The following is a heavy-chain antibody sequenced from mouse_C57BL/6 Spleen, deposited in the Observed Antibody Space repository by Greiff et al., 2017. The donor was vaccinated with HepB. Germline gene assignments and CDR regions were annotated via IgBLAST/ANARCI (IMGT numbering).Heavy chain of an antibody. CDR1: GYTFTDYY. CDR3: ARRGPPWGSNYGFAY. CDR2: INPNNGGT. Sequence: EVQLQQSGPELVKPGASVKISCKASGYTFTDYYMNWVKQSHGKSLEWIGDINPNNGGTSYNQKFKGKATLTVDKSSSTAYMELRSLTSEDSAVYYCARRGPPWGSNYGFAYWGQGTLVTVSA. V-gene: IGHV1-26*01. J-gene: IGHJ3*01. D-gene: IGHD2-5*01.